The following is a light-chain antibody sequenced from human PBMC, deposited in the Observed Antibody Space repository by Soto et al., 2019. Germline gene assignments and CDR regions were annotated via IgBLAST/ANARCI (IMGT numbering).Light chain of an antibody. J-gene: IGLJ2*01. Sequence: SYELTQPPSVSVSPGQTASITCSGDKLGNKYVCWYQQKPGQSPMLVIYQDTKRPSGIPERLSASNSGNTATLTISGTQAVDEADYFCQAWDSTTVLFGGGTKVTVL. CDR3: QAWDSTTVL. V-gene: IGLV3-1*01. CDR2: QDT. CDR1: KLGNKY.